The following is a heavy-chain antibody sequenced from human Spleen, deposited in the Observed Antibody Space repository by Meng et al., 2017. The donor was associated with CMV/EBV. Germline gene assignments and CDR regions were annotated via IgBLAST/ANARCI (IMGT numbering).Heavy chain of an antibody. CDR1: GFTFTSYG. J-gene: IGHJ4*02. CDR2: VRYDGSNK. CDR3: VKGAYYDFWTGYFTSRD. V-gene: IGHV3-30*02. Sequence: GGSLRLSCASSGFTFTSYGMHWVRQAPGKGLEWVAFVRYDGSNKYYADSVKGRFTISRDNSKSTLYLQMNSLRAEDTAMYYCVKGAYYDFWTGYFTSRDWGQGTLVAVSS. D-gene: IGHD3-3*01.